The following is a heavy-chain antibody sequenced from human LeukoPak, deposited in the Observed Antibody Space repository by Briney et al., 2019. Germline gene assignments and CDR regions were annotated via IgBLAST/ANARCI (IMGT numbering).Heavy chain of an antibody. Sequence: GRSLRLACATSGFTVSSYEMKSVRQAPGKGLEWGSYISPGGSAIYTDSVKGRFTIPTDNAKNSLFLQMNSLRAEDTAVYYCGRGGYCSGGTCYRFNAFDIWGQGTTVTVSS. CDR2: ISPGGSAI. V-gene: IGHV3-48*03. CDR3: GRGGYCSGGTCYRFNAFDI. CDR1: GFTVSSYE. J-gene: IGHJ3*02. D-gene: IGHD2-15*01.